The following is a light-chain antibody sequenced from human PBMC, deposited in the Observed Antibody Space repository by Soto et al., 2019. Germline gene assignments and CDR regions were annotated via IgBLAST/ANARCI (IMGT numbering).Light chain of an antibody. Sequence: EIMMTQSPATLSVSPGERATLSCRASQSVRNNLAWYQQRRGQAPRLLIYYASTRATGVPARFSGSGSGTEITLTLSSLQSEDSALYYCQQYNHWPPITFGQGTRLEIK. CDR1: QSVRNN. CDR2: YAS. CDR3: QQYNHWPPIT. V-gene: IGKV3-15*01. J-gene: IGKJ5*01.